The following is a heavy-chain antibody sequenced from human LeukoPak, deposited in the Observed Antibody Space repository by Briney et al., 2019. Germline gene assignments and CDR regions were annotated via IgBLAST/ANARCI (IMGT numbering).Heavy chain of an antibody. CDR3: ARQAPYSHFDY. J-gene: IGHJ4*02. CDR2: ISSSGSTI. D-gene: IGHD2-21*01. CDR1: GFTFSSYE. Sequence: GGSLRLSCAASGFTFSSYEMNWVRQAPGKGLEWVSYISSSGSTIYYADSVKGRFTISRDNAKNSLYLQMNSLRAEDTAVYYCARQAPYSHFDYWGQGTLVTVSS. V-gene: IGHV3-48*03.